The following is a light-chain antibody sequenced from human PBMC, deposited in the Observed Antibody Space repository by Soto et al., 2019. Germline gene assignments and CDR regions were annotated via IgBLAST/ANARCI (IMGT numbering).Light chain of an antibody. CDR3: QQTYTTPIT. J-gene: IGKJ5*01. CDR2: GSS. CDR1: QGIISY. V-gene: IGKV1-39*01. Sequence: DIQLTQYPSSLSASVGDRVTITCRAGQGIISYLNWYQQKAGRAPRLLIYGSSSSLSGVPPRFSGRGSETDFTLTISSLKPEDFATYYCQQTYTTPITFGHGTRLDI.